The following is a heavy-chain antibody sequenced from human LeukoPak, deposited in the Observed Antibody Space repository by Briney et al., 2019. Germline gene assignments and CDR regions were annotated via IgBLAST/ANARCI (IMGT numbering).Heavy chain of an antibody. CDR3: VRGRSDRGYWYFDL. Sequence: PGGSLRLSCAASGLTFSDHYMDWARQAPGKGLEWVGRTRNKANSYTTEYAASVKGRFTISGDDSRNSLYLQMNSLKTEDTAVYYCVRGRSDRGYWYFDLWGRGTLVTVSS. D-gene: IGHD3-16*02. V-gene: IGHV3-72*01. CDR2: TRNKANSYTT. J-gene: IGHJ2*01. CDR1: GLTFSDHY.